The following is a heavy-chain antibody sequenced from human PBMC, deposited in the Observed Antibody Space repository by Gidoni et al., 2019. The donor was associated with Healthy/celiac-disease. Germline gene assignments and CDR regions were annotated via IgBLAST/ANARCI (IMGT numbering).Heavy chain of an antibody. CDR3: AKQGRLGELSLIGDP. V-gene: IGHV4-38-2*01. CDR1: GYSISSGYY. Sequence: QVQLQESGPGLVKPSETPSLPPAAPGYSISSGYYWGWIRQPPGKGLEWIGTIYHSGSTYYNPSLKNRVTISVDTSKNQFSLNLSSVTAADTAVYYCAKQGRLGELSLIGDPWGQGTLVTVSS. CDR2: IYHSGST. J-gene: IGHJ5*02. D-gene: IGHD3-16*02.